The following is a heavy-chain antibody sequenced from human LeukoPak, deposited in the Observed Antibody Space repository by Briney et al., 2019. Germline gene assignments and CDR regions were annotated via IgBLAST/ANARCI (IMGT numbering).Heavy chain of an antibody. J-gene: IGHJ4*02. D-gene: IGHD3-16*01. CDR2: INPNSGGT. CDR1: GYTFTNYY. V-gene: IGHV1-2*02. CDR3: ARGVYSYATHFDY. Sequence: GASVKVSCKASGYTFTNYYMHWVRQAPGQGLEWMGWINPNSGGTNYAQKFQGRVTVTRDTSITTVFMELSSLRSDDTALYYCARGVYSYATHFDYWGQGTLVTVSS.